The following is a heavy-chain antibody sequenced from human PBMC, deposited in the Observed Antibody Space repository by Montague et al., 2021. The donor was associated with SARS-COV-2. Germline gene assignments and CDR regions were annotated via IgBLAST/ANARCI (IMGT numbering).Heavy chain of an antibody. CDR3: ARGYYGSGHLVYYYYYGMDV. CDR2: IWYDGSNK. Sequence: SLRLSCAASGFTFSSYGMHLVRQAPGKGLEWVAVIWYDGSNKYYADSVQGRFTISRDNSKNTLYLQMNSLRAEDTAVYYCARGYYGSGHLVYYYYYGMDVWGQGTTVTVSS. V-gene: IGHV3-33*01. CDR1: GFTFSSYG. D-gene: IGHD3-10*01. J-gene: IGHJ6*02.